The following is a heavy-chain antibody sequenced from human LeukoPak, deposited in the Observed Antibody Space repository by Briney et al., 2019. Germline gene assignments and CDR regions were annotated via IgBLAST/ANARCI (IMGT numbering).Heavy chain of an antibody. D-gene: IGHD4-23*01. J-gene: IGHJ4*02. V-gene: IGHV3-11*05. CDR2: ISSSSSYT. CDR3: AREPFPRDDYVGTTVVTPYYFDY. CDR1: GFTFSDYY. Sequence: KSGGSLRLSCAASGFTFSDYYMSWIRQAPGKGLEWVSYISSSSSYTNYADSVKGRFTISRDNAKNSLYLQMNSLRAEDTAVYYCAREPFPRDDYVGTTVVTPYYFDYWGQGTLVTVSS.